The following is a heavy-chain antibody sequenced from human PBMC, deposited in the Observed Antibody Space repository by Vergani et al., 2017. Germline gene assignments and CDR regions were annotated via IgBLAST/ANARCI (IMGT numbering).Heavy chain of an antibody. CDR1: GYTFGHFD. V-gene: IGHV3-30*02. Sequence: QEQLLQSGGGVVQPGWSLKLSCIGSGYTFGHFDMHWVRQAPGKGLAWVAFIQYDGSTPQYIDSVKGRFTISRDNSKDTLFLQMNGLRPEDTGTYFCAKKGGSLYYYGVDVWGQGTTITVSS. D-gene: IGHD1-26*01. J-gene: IGHJ6*02. CDR2: IQYDGSTP. CDR3: AKKGGSLYYYGVDV.